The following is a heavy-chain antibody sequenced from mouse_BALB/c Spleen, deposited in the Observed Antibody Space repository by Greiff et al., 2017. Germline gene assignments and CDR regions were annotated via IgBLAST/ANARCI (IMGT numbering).Heavy chain of an antibody. CDR3: LRPLNWDVWFAY. V-gene: IGHV10-1*02. J-gene: IGHJ3*01. CDR2: IRSKSNNYAT. CDR1: GFTFNTYA. Sequence: VQLKESGGGLVQPKGSLKLSCAASGFTFNTYAMNWVRQAPGKGLEWVARIRSKSNNYATYYADSVKDRFTISRDDSQSMLYLQMNNLKTEDTAMYYCLRPLNWDVWFAYWGQGTLVTVSA. D-gene: IGHD4-1*01.